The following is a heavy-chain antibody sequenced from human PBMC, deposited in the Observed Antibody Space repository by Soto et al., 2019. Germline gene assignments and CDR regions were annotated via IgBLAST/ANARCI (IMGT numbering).Heavy chain of an antibody. Sequence: SETLSLTCTVSGGSISTSSYYWGWIRQPPGKGLEWIGSIYYSGSTYYNPSLKSRVTISVDTSKNQFSLKLSSVTAADTAVYYCARDYDSSGDYWGQGTLVTVSS. CDR2: IYYSGST. J-gene: IGHJ4*02. D-gene: IGHD3-22*01. CDR3: ARDYDSSGDY. CDR1: GGSISTSSYY. V-gene: IGHV4-39*01.